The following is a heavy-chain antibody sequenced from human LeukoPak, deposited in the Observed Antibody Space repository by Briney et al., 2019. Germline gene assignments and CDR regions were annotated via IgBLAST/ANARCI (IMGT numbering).Heavy chain of an antibody. CDR1: RLTLSNFW. CDR2: FNNEGSQI. D-gene: IGHD3-10*01. V-gene: IGHV3-74*01. Sequence: GGSLRLSCEASRLTLSNFWMHWVRQAPGKGLVWVSRFNNEGSQISYADSVKGRFAISRDNAKNTLYLQMNSLRAEDTAVYYCARVSGLGMNEYYQHWGQGTQVTVAS. J-gene: IGHJ1*01. CDR3: ARVSGLGMNEYYQH.